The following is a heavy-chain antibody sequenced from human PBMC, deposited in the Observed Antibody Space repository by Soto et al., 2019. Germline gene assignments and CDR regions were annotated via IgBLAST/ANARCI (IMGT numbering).Heavy chain of an antibody. CDR2: IYYSGST. Sequence: QVQLQESGPGLVKPSETLSLTCTVSGGSISSYYWSWIRQPPGKGLEWIGYIYYSGSTNYNPSLKSRVTISVDTSKNQFSLKLSSVTAADTAVHYCATGGGPTWFDPWGQGTLVTVSS. CDR1: GGSISSYY. D-gene: IGHD3-16*01. V-gene: IGHV4-59*03. CDR3: ATGGGPTWFDP. J-gene: IGHJ5*02.